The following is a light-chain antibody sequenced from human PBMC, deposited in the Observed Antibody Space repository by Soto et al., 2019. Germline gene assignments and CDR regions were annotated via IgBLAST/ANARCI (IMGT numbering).Light chain of an antibody. CDR2: LNSDGSH. V-gene: IGLV4-69*01. CDR3: QTWGTGIQV. J-gene: IGLJ2*01. Sequence: QPVLTQSPSASASLGASVKLTCTLSSGHSSNAIAWHQQQPEKGPRYLMKLNSDGSHNKGDGIPDRFSGSSSGAERYLTISSLQSEDEADYYCQTWGTGIQVFGGGTQLTVL. CDR1: SGHSSNA.